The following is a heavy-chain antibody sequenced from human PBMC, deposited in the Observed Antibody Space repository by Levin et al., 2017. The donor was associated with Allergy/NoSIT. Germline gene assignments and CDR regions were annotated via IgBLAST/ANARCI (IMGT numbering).Heavy chain of an antibody. J-gene: IGHJ4*02. CDR3: AKGGWGTVLDF. CDR2: VTSRSTL. CDR1: GFTFSDYA. Sequence: GESLKISCAASGFTFSDYAMNWIRQAPGKGLEWISYVTSRSTLYYADSVKGRFTISRDNAMTSLYLQMNSLSAEDTAVYYCAKGGWGTVLDFWGQGTLVTVSS. V-gene: IGHV3-69-1*02. D-gene: IGHD7-27*01.